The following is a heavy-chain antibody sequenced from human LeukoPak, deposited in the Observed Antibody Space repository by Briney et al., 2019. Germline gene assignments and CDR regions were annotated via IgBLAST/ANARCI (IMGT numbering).Heavy chain of an antibody. J-gene: IGHJ4*02. CDR2: ISSSGSTI. Sequence: GGSLRLSCTASGFTFSDYYMSWIRQAPGKGLEWVSYISSSGSTIYYADSVKGRFTISRDNAKNSLYLQMNSLRAEDTAVYYCARDLYYDSSGSPGGYWGQGTLVTVSS. CDR1: GFTFSDYY. D-gene: IGHD3-22*01. V-gene: IGHV3-11*04. CDR3: ARDLYYDSSGSPGGY.